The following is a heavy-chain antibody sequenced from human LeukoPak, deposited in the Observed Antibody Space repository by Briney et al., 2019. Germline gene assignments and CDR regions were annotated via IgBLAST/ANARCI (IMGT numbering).Heavy chain of an antibody. D-gene: IGHD6-13*01. J-gene: IGHJ4*02. CDR1: GFTFSSYG. Sequence: HPGGSLRLSCAASGFTFSSYGMHWVRQAPGKGLEWVATIPHDGSNKYYADSVKGRFTISRDNSKNTLYLKMNSLRAEDTAVYYCAKDAAAGTRPYYSDYWGQGTLVTVSS. V-gene: IGHV3-30*18. CDR3: AKDAAAGTRPYYSDY. CDR2: IPHDGSNK.